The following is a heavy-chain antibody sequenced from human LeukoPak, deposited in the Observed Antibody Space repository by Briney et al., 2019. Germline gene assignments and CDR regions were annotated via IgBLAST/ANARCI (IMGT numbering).Heavy chain of an antibody. V-gene: IGHV4-59*01. CDR3: ARADPNASGYFYRFNWFDP. CDR2: IYSSGST. CDR1: GGSMSSYY. J-gene: IGHJ5*02. Sequence: PSETLSLTCTVSGGSMSSYYWNWVWQPPGKGLEWIGNIYSSGSTDYNPSLKSRVTISLDTSKFQFSLRLNSVTAADTAVYYCARADPNASGYFYRFNWFDPWGQGTLVTVSS. D-gene: IGHD3-10*01.